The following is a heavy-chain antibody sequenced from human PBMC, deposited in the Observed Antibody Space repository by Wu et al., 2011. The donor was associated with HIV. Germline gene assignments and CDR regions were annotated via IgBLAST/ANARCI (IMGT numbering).Heavy chain of an antibody. J-gene: IGHJ4*02. Sequence: QVQVVQSGPEVKKPGSSVKVSCKVSGGTFSSYGIDWVRQAPGQRFEWMGRIIPMFGTANYAQKFQDRVAITADKSTSTGYLELSSLKSEDTAVYYCATDPTIAVAGTKSFWGRGTLVSVSS. CDR3: ATDPTIAVAGTKSF. V-gene: IGHV1-69*14. D-gene: IGHD6-19*01. CDR2: IIPMFGTA. CDR1: GGTFSSYG.